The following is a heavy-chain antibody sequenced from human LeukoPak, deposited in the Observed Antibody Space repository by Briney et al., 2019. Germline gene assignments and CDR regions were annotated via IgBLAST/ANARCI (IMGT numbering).Heavy chain of an antibody. Sequence: SETLSLTCTVSGGSISSSSYYWGWIRQPPGKGLEWIGSIYHSGSTYYNPSLKSRVTISVDTSKNQFSLKLSSVTAADTAVYYCARVLGIVGATGIDYWGQGTLVTVSS. CDR2: IYHSGST. CDR3: ARVLGIVGATGIDY. J-gene: IGHJ4*02. CDR1: GGSISSSSYY. V-gene: IGHV4-39*07. D-gene: IGHD1-26*01.